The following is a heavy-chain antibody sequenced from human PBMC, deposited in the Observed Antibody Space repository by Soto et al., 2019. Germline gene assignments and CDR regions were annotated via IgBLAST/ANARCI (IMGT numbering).Heavy chain of an antibody. Sequence: PGGSLRLSCAASGFTFSSYWMSWVRQAPGKGLEWVANIKQDGSEKYYVDSVKGRFTISRDNAKNSLYLQMNSLGAEDTTVYYCARDKNCSSTSCYIDYYYMDVWGKGT. D-gene: IGHD2-2*02. CDR1: GFTFSSYW. J-gene: IGHJ6*03. CDR2: IKQDGSEK. V-gene: IGHV3-7*01. CDR3: ARDKNCSSTSCYIDYYYMDV.